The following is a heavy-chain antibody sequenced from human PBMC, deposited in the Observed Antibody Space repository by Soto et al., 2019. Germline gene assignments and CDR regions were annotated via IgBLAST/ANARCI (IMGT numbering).Heavy chain of an antibody. Sequence: ASVKVSCKASGGTFSSYAISWVRQAPGQGLEWMGGIIPIFGTANYAQKFQGRVTITADESTSTAYMELSSLRSEDTAVYYCAVITFGGVIVTKEYYFDYWGQGTLVTVSS. D-gene: IGHD3-16*02. CDR3: AVITFGGVIVTKEYYFDY. V-gene: IGHV1-69*13. CDR2: IIPIFGTA. J-gene: IGHJ4*02. CDR1: GGTFSSYA.